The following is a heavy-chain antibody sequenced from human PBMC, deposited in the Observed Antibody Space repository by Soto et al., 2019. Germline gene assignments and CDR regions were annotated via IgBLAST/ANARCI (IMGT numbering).Heavy chain of an antibody. CDR2: IYYSGST. V-gene: IGHV4-34*09. CDR3: ARGDSSSWYWFDP. J-gene: IGHJ5*02. D-gene: IGHD6-13*01. Sequence: SETLSLTCAVYGGSFSGYYWSWIRQPPGKGLEWIGYIYYSGSTYYNPSLKSRVTISVDTSKNQFSLKLSSVTAADTAVYYCARGDSSSWYWFDPWGQGTLVTVSS. CDR1: GGSFSGYY.